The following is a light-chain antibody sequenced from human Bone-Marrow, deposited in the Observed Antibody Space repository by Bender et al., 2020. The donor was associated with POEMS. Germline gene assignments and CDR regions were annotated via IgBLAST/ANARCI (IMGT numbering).Light chain of an antibody. V-gene: IGLV1-44*01. J-gene: IGLJ2*01. CDR3: AAWDDSLNGVV. CDR1: SSNIGTYA. Sequence: QSVLTQPPSASGTPGQRVAISCSGSSSNIGTYAVSWYQHLPGAAPKLLIYGTSQRPSGVPDRFSASKSGTSASLAISWLQSEDEADYYCAAWDDSLNGVVFGGGTKLTVL. CDR2: GTS.